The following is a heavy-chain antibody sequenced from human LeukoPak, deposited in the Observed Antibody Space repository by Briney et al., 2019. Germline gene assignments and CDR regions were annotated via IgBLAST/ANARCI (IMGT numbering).Heavy chain of an antibody. CDR2: NNHSGST. J-gene: IGHJ6*03. CDR3: ARAPYSPDSYYYYMDV. V-gene: IGHV4-34*01. Sequence: SETLSLTCAVYGGSFSSYSWSWVRQPPGKGLEWIGENNHSGSTNYNPSLKSRVTISVDSSKNQFSLRRTSVTAAVTAVYYCARAPYSPDSYYYYMDVWGKGTTVTVSS. D-gene: IGHD1-26*01. CDR1: GGSFSSYS.